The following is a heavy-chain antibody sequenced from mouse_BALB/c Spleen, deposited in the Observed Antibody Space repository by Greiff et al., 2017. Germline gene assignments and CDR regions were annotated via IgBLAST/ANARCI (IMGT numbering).Heavy chain of an antibody. Sequence: VQLQQSGAELVKPGASVKMSCKASGYTFTSYWMHWVKQRPGQGLEWIGVIDPSDSYTSYNQKFKGKATLTVDTSSSTAYMQLSSLTSEDSAVYYCTRSDYYGSSQDYYAMDYWGQGTSVTVSS. CDR3: TRSDYYGSSQDYYAMDY. D-gene: IGHD1-1*01. CDR1: GYTFTSYW. V-gene: IGHV1S127*01. J-gene: IGHJ4*01. CDR2: IDPSDSYT.